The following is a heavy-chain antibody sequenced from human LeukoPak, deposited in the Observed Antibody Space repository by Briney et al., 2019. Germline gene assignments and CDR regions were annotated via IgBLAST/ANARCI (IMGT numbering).Heavy chain of an antibody. CDR2: IYSGGST. V-gene: IGHV3-53*01. Sequence: GGSLRLSCAASGFTVSSNYMTWVRQAPGKGLEWVSVIYSGGSTYYADSVKGRFTISRDNFKNTLYLQMNSLRAEATDGYYCARGNQYYFNYWGQGTLVTVSS. J-gene: IGHJ4*02. CDR1: GFTVSSNY. CDR3: ARGNQYYFNY. D-gene: IGHD4-23*01.